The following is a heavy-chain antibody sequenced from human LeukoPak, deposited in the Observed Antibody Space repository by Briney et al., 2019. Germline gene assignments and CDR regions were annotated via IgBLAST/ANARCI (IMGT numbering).Heavy chain of an antibody. CDR2: IYTSGST. J-gene: IGHJ4*02. CDR1: GGSISSYY. V-gene: IGHV4-4*07. D-gene: IGHD3-9*01. Sequence: PSETLSLTCTVSGGSISSYYWSWIRQPAGKGLEWIGRIYTSGSTNYNPSLKSRVTISVDTSKNQFSLKLSSVTAADTAVYYCARNLVLRYFDWLYNLFDYWGQGTLVTVSS. CDR3: ARNLVLRYFDWLYNLFDY.